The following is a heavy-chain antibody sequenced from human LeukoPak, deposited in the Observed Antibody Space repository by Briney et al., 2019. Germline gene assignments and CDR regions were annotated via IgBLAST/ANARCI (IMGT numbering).Heavy chain of an antibody. CDR2: IYYSGST. J-gene: IGHJ5*02. D-gene: IGHD1-14*01. Sequence: SETLSLTCTVSGGSISSGGYYWSWIRQHPGKGLEWIGYIYYSGSTYYNPSLKSRVTISVDTSKNQFSLKLSSVTAADTAVYYCARDLAVDGTDGWFDPWGQGTLVTVSS. CDR3: ARDLAVDGTDGWFDP. CDR1: GGSISSGGYY. V-gene: IGHV4-31*03.